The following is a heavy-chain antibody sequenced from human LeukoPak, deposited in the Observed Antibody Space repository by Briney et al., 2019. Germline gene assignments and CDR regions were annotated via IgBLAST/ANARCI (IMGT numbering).Heavy chain of an antibody. D-gene: IGHD6-25*01. CDR2: VHLDGRT. Sequence: SETLSLTCDVSGGSVTSTNWWTWFRQPPGKGLKWIGEVHLDGRTNYNPSLKSRLVMSADLPENHISLKLTSVTAADTAVYYCAREGGFYRPLDYSGQGTLVTVSS. CDR1: GGSVTSTNW. CDR3: AREGGFYRPLDY. J-gene: IGHJ4*02. V-gene: IGHV4-4*02.